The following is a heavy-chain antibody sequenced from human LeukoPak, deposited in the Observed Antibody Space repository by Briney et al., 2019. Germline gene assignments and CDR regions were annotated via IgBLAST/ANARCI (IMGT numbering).Heavy chain of an antibody. D-gene: IGHD3-10*01. J-gene: IGHJ3*01. Sequence: ASVKVSCKASGYTFSSYGFSWVRQAPGQGLEWMGWVNVYNGDTNYAQKFQGRVIMTSDASTSTGYMELTSLRSDDTAIYYCARDVSRTRITMVRGGSAFDVWGQGTLVTVSS. CDR1: GYTFSSYG. V-gene: IGHV1-18*01. CDR3: ARDVSRTRITMVRGGSAFDV. CDR2: VNVYNGDT.